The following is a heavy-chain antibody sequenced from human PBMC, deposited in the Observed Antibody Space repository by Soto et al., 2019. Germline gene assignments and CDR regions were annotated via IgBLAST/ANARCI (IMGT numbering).Heavy chain of an antibody. D-gene: IGHD2-2*01. J-gene: IGHJ4*02. CDR2: ISSSGNYT. Sequence: EVQLVESGGGLVKPGGSLRLSCAASGFTFSNYGMNWVRQAPGKGLEWVSSISSSGNYTYYADSVKGRFTISRDNAKNSLYLQMNSLRAEDTAVYYCARDCSSTSCYGGHFDYWGQGTLVTVSS. CDR1: GFTFSNYG. V-gene: IGHV3-21*01. CDR3: ARDCSSTSCYGGHFDY.